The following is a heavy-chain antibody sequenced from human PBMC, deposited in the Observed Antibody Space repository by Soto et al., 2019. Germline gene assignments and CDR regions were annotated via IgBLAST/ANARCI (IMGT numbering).Heavy chain of an antibody. CDR3: ARVDALQWLVTQIDY. CDR1: GYTFTSYG. D-gene: IGHD6-19*01. Sequence: QVQLVQSGAEVKKPGASVKVSCKASGYTFTSYGITWVRQAPGQGLEWMGWISAYNGNTNYAQKLQGRVTMTTDTSTSTAYMELRSLRSDDTAVYYCARVDALQWLVTQIDYWGQGTLVTVSS. V-gene: IGHV1-18*01. J-gene: IGHJ4*02. CDR2: ISAYNGNT.